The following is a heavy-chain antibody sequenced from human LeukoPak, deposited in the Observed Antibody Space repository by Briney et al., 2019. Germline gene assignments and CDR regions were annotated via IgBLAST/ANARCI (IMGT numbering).Heavy chain of an antibody. Sequence: KPSETLSLTCTVSGGSISSSSYYWGWIRQPPGRGLEWIGSIYYSGSTYYNPSLKSRVTISVDTSKNQFSLKLSSVTAADTAVYYCARPFELGRGGAFDYWGQGTLVTVSS. D-gene: IGHD3-16*01. CDR1: GGSISSSSYY. CDR2: IYYSGST. CDR3: ARPFELGRGGAFDY. J-gene: IGHJ4*02. V-gene: IGHV4-39*01.